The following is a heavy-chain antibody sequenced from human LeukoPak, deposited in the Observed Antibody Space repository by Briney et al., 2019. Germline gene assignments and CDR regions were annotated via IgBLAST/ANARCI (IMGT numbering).Heavy chain of an antibody. D-gene: IGHD6-19*01. J-gene: IGHJ4*02. Sequence: TGGSLRLSCVASGFTFSRYDMNWVRLAPGKGLEWVSYIHSGGNTIYYADSVKGRFTISRENSKNTLFLQMNSLRAEDTAVYYCARAGAVAGTAPFDFWGQGTLVTVSS. CDR3: ARAGAVAGTAPFDF. V-gene: IGHV3-48*01. CDR1: GFTFSRYD. CDR2: IHSGGNTI.